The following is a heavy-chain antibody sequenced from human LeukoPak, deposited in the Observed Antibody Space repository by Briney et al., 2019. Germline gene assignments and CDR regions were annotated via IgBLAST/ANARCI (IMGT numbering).Heavy chain of an antibody. D-gene: IGHD3-3*01. CDR2: ISGSGGST. CDR1: GFTFSSYA. V-gene: IGHV3-23*01. Sequence: GGSLRLFCAASGFTFSSYAMSWVRQAPGKGLEWVSAISGSGGSTYYADSVKGRFTISRDNAKNTLYLQMNSLRAEDTAVYYCTSLDYDFWSGYLAPFDYWGQGTLVTVSS. CDR3: TSLDYDFWSGYLAPFDY. J-gene: IGHJ4*02.